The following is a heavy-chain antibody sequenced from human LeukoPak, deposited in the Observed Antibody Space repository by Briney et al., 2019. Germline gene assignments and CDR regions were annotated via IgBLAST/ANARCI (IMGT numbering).Heavy chain of an antibody. Sequence: ASVKVSCEVSGYTPNELSMHWVRQAPGKGLDWMGGFDPEDGETIYAEKFQDRVTMTEDTLTNTAYMELSSLTSGDTAVYYCVTGDPQHLVRINVKYFHYYVDVWGKGTMVTVSS. CDR3: VTGDPQHLVRINVKYFHYYVDV. D-gene: IGHD6-13*01. V-gene: IGHV1-24*01. CDR2: FDPEDGET. CDR1: GYTPNELS. J-gene: IGHJ6*03.